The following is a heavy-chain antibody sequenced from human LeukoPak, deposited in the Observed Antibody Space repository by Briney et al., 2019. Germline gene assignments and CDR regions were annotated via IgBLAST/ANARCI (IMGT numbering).Heavy chain of an antibody. J-gene: IGHJ6*03. Sequence: KSSGTLSLTCTVSGGSISSSSYYRGWIRQPPGKGLEWIGSIYYSGSTYYNPSLKSRVTISVDTSKNQFSLKLSSVTAADTAVYYCARHVTKVFRLGSYLGYYYYMDVWGKGTTVTISS. CDR2: IYYSGST. D-gene: IGHD1-26*01. CDR1: GGSISSSSYY. V-gene: IGHV4-39*01. CDR3: ARHVTKVFRLGSYLGYYYYMDV.